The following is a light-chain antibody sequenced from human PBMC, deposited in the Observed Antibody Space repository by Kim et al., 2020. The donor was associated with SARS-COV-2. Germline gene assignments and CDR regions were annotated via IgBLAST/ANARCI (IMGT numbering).Light chain of an antibody. J-gene: IGLJ2*01. CDR2: GKN. CDR3: NSRDSSGNHVV. CDR1: SLRSYY. V-gene: IGLV3-19*01. Sequence: AVGQTVMITCHGDSLRSYYASWYQQKPGQAPVLVIYGKNNRPSGIPDRFSGSSSGNTASLTITGAQAEDEADYYCNSRDSSGNHVVFGGGTKLNVL.